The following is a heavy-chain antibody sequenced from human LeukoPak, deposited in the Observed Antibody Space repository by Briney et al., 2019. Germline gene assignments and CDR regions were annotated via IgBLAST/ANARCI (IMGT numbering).Heavy chain of an antibody. J-gene: IGHJ4*02. Sequence: GGSLRLSCAASGFTFSSYAMSWVRQAPGKGLEWVSAISISGENTYYADSVKGRFTISIDTSRNTLYLQMHSLRAEDTAVYYCARLISTSSSRFSDYWGQGTLVTVSS. D-gene: IGHD6-6*01. CDR1: GFTFSSYA. CDR2: ISISGENT. CDR3: ARLISTSSSRFSDY. V-gene: IGHV3-23*01.